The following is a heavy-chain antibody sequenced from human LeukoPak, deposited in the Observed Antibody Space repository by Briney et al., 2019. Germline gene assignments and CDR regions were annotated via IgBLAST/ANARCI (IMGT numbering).Heavy chain of an antibody. CDR1: GFTFSSYA. CDR3: ARSPQASRASGWYQEYYYYYMDV. V-gene: IGHV3-64*01. J-gene: IGHJ6*03. Sequence: PGGSLRLSCAASGFTFSSYAMHWVRQAPGKGLEYVSAISSNGGSTYYANSVKGRFTISRDNSKNTLYLQMGSLRAEDMAVYYCARSPQASRASGWYQEYYYYYMDVWGKGTTVTVSS. CDR2: ISSNGGST. D-gene: IGHD6-19*01.